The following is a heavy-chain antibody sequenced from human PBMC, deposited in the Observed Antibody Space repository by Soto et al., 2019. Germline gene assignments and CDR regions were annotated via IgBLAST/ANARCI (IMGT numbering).Heavy chain of an antibody. CDR2: ISGSGGST. V-gene: IGHV3-23*01. D-gene: IGHD3-10*01. Sequence: QLGGSLRLSCAASGFTFSSYAMSWVRQAPGKGLEWVSAISGSGGSTYYADSVKGRFTISRDNSKNTLYLQMNSLRAEDTAVYYCAKDHSWITMVRGVPSAFDYWGQGTLVTVSS. J-gene: IGHJ4*02. CDR1: GFTFSSYA. CDR3: AKDHSWITMVRGVPSAFDY.